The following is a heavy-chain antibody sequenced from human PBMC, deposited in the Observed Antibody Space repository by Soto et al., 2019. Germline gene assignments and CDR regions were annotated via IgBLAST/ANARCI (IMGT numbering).Heavy chain of an antibody. CDR1: GGSILDSTYY. D-gene: IGHD3-22*01. J-gene: IGHJ5*02. Sequence: QLLLQESGPGLVKPSETLSLTCTVSGGSILDSTYYWAWIRQSPGKGLEWIGTIFYSGGPFYTPSLKTRVTMSVDTSNNPFSLKLSSVTAADTAVYYCARQASGYYYGWFDPWGQGTLVTVSS. CDR3: ARQASGYYYGWFDP. V-gene: IGHV4-39*01. CDR2: IFYSGGP.